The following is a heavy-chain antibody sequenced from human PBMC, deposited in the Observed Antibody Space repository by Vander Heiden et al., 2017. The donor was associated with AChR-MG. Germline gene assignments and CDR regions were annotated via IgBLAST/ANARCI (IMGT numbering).Heavy chain of an antibody. CDR2: INPTSGGT. CDR1: GYTFIDNY. J-gene: IGHJ4*02. V-gene: IGHV1-2*02. CDR3: AGTPNRADY. D-gene: IGHD2-15*01. Sequence: QVQLVQHGAEAKKPGAPVKVSCKAYGYTFIDNYIHCVRQDRGQGPAWMGWINPTSGGTNYAQRFQDRVTMTKATSITTVYMELSRLRFDDTAVYFGAGTPNRADYWGQGTLVTVSS.